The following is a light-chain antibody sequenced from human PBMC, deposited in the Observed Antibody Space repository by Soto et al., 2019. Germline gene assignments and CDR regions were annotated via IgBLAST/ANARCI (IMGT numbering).Light chain of an antibody. CDR2: AAS. Sequence: DIQMTQSQSSLSASVGDRVTIAGRASQSISSYLNWYQQKPGKAPKPLIYAASSLQSGVPSRFSGSGSGTDFTLTISSLQPEDFATYYCQQSYSTPPITFGQGTRLEIK. V-gene: IGKV1-39*01. CDR1: QSISSY. CDR3: QQSYSTPPIT. J-gene: IGKJ5*01.